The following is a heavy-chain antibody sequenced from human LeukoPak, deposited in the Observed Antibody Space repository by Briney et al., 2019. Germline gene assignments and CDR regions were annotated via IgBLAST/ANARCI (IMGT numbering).Heavy chain of an antibody. Sequence: GGSLRLSCAPSGFTFSNYDFNWVRQTPGKGLEWLPTISASGGHTYYADSVRGRFTISRDNSKNTLSLQMNSLRAEDTGVYYCARHSSGNLQPFDSWGQGTLVTVSS. CDR3: ARHSSGNLQPFDS. D-gene: IGHD3-22*01. J-gene: IGHJ4*02. CDR1: GFTFSNYD. V-gene: IGHV3-23*01. CDR2: ISASGGHT.